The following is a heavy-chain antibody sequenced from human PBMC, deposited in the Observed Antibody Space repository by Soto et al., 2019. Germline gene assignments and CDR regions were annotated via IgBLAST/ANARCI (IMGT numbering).Heavy chain of an antibody. Sequence: VQLVESGGGVVQPGRSPRLSCAASGFTFSSYGMHWVRQAPGKGLEWVAVISYDGSNKYYADSVKGRFTISRDNSKNTLYLQMNSPRAEDTAVYYCAKGVPDAFDIWGQGTMVTVSS. CDR2: ISYDGSNK. D-gene: IGHD1-1*01. J-gene: IGHJ3*02. V-gene: IGHV3-30*18. CDR3: AKGVPDAFDI. CDR1: GFTFSSYG.